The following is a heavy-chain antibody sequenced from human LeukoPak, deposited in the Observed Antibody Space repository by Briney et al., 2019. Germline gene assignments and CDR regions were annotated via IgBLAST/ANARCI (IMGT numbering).Heavy chain of an antibody. CDR2: ISGTSSYM. CDR3: AREPQLGDSSGASVLFDY. Sequence: GGSLRLSCVAYGFNFRDYSMNWVRQAPGKGLDWVSGISGTSSYMYYGDSVKGRFTVSRDNAKNSLYLQMESLRVEDTAVYYCAREPQLGDSSGASVLFDYWGQGTLVTVSS. CDR1: GFNFRDYS. V-gene: IGHV3-21*01. D-gene: IGHD2-2*01. J-gene: IGHJ4*02.